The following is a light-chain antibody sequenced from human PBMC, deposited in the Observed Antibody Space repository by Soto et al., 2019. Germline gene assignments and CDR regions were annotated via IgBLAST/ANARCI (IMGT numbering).Light chain of an antibody. Sequence: IQMPQSTSTLSASVGDRVTITCRASQSISSWLAWYQQKPGKAPKLLIYKASSLESGVPSRFSGSGSGTEFTLTINSLQADDFATYYCQQHNSFSITFGQGTRLEIK. CDR3: QQHNSFSIT. CDR2: KAS. J-gene: IGKJ5*01. V-gene: IGKV1-5*03. CDR1: QSISSW.